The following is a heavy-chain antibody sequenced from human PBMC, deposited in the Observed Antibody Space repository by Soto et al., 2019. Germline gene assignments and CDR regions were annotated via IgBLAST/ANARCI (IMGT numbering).Heavy chain of an antibody. CDR1: GGSISSYY. CDR2: IYYSGST. CDR3: ARYYYDSSGYYSAYYFDY. D-gene: IGHD3-22*01. Sequence: PSETLSLTCTVSGGSISSYYWSWIRQPPGKGLEWIGYIYYSGSTNYNPSLKSRVTISVDTSKNQFSLKLSSVTAADTAVYYCARYYYDSSGYYSAYYFDYWGQGTLITVSS. J-gene: IGHJ4*02. V-gene: IGHV4-59*01.